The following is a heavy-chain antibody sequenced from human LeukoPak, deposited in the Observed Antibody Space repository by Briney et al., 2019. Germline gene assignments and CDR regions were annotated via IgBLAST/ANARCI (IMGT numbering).Heavy chain of an antibody. CDR3: ARERRYCGGNCYPYYLDY. CDR1: GYTFTSYG. V-gene: IGHV1-18*01. D-gene: IGHD2-21*01. J-gene: IGHJ4*02. Sequence: GASVKVSCKASGYTFTSYGISWVRQAPGQGLEWMGWISAYNGNTNYAQKFQGRVTITADESTGTAYMELSSLRSEDTAVYYCARERRYCGGNCYPYYLDYWGQGTLVTVSS. CDR2: ISAYNGNT.